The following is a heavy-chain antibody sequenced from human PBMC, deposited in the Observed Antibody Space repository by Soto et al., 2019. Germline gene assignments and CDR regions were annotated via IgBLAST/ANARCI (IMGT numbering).Heavy chain of an antibody. CDR1: GFTFRRYP. CDR3: ARVPNDCRGYSIDY. D-gene: IGHD3-22*01. J-gene: IGHJ4*02. CDR2: ISASSDFI. V-gene: IGHV3-48*02. Sequence: EVQLVESGGGLAQPGGSLRLSCAASGFTFRRYPMTWIRQGPGQGLEWVSDISASSDFIYYADSVKGRFTISRDNAKNSLYLQMNSLRDEDTAVYYCARVPNDCRGYSIDYWGQGTLVTVSS.